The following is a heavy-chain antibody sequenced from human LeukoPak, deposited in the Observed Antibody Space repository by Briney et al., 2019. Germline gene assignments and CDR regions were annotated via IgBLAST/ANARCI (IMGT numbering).Heavy chain of an antibody. Sequence: GGSMRLSSAASGFTFSSYAMSWVRQAPGKGLEWVSAISGSGGSTYYADSVKGRFTISRDNSKNTLYLQMNSLRAEDTAVYYCAKAHGYSYGYAYYWGQGTLVTVSS. V-gene: IGHV3-23*01. CDR3: AKAHGYSYGYAYY. J-gene: IGHJ4*02. CDR1: GFTFSSYA. CDR2: ISGSGGST. D-gene: IGHD5-18*01.